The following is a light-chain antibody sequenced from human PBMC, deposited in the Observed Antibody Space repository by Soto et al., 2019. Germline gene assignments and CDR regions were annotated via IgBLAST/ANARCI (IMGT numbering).Light chain of an antibody. CDR2: GAS. J-gene: IGKJ5*01. CDR3: QQYNNWPPIT. Sequence: EIVLTQSPGTLSLSPCERATLSCSANQSVSSNLAWYQQKPGQAPRLLIYGASTRATGIPARFSGSGSGTEFTLTISSLQSEDFAVYFCQQYNNWPPITFGQGTRLEIK. CDR1: QSVSSN. V-gene: IGKV3-15*01.